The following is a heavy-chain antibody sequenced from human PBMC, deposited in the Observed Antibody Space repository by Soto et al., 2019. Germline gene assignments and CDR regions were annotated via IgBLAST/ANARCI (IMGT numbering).Heavy chain of an antibody. Sequence: SETLSLTCTVSGGSISSGGYYWSWIRQHPGKGLEWIGYIYYSGSTYYNPSRKSRVTISVDTSKNQFSLKLSSVTAADTAVYYCARSYYDFWSGYYSDYYYGMDVWGQGTTVTVSS. CDR3: ARSYYDFWSGYYSDYYYGMDV. CDR2: IYYSGST. CDR1: GGSISSGGYY. D-gene: IGHD3-3*01. V-gene: IGHV4-31*03. J-gene: IGHJ6*02.